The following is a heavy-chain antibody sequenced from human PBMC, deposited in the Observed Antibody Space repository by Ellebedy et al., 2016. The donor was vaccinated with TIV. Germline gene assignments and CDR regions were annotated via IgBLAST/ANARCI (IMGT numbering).Heavy chain of an antibody. V-gene: IGHV3-21*01. D-gene: IGHD4-17*01. CDR3: ARKVPAPTTVPPNWYFDL. Sequence: GESLKISCAASGFTFSSYTMNWVRQAPGKGLEWVSSISGSSTYIYYADSVKGRFAISRDNAKNSLYLQMNSLRAEDTAVYYYARKVPAPTTVPPNWYFDLWGRGTLVTVSS. J-gene: IGHJ2*01. CDR2: ISGSSTYI. CDR1: GFTFSSYT.